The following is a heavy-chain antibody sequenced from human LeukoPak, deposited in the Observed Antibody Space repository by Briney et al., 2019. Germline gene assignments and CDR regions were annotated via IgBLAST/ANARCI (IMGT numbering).Heavy chain of an antibody. CDR1: GFTVSSNH. CDR3: ARGLVSSGTYYFDY. CDR2: IYTGGST. J-gene: IGHJ4*02. Sequence: GGSLRLSCAASGFTVSSNHMSWVRQAPGKGLEWVSLIYTGGSTYYADSVKGRFTISRDNSKNTLYLQMNSLRAEDTAVYYCARGLVSSGTYYFDYWGQGTLVTVSS. V-gene: IGHV3-53*01. D-gene: IGHD6-25*01.